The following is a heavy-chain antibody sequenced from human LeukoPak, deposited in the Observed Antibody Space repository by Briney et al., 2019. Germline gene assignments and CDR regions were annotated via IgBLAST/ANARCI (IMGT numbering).Heavy chain of an antibody. J-gene: IGHJ6*02. CDR3: ARDRAPSVLKYDYGDYVDSPDYYYGMDV. Sequence: PGGSLRLSCAASGFTFSSYGMHWVRQAPGKGLEWVAVIWYDGSNKYYADSVKGRFTISRDNAKNTLYLQMNSLRVEDTAVYYCARDRAPSVLKYDYGDYVDSPDYYYGMDVWGQGTTVTVSS. D-gene: IGHD4-17*01. V-gene: IGHV3-33*01. CDR2: IWYDGSNK. CDR1: GFTFSSYG.